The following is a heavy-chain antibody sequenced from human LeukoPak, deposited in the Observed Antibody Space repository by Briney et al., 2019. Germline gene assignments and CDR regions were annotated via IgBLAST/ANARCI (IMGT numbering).Heavy chain of an antibody. CDR2: IYYSGST. CDR3: ARDHYSLVGLGQYYFDY. V-gene: IGHV4-39*07. D-gene: IGHD3-16*01. J-gene: IGHJ4*02. CDR1: GGSISSSSYY. Sequence: KASETLSLTCTVSGGSISSSSYYWGWIRQPPGKGLEWIGSIYYSGSTYYNPSLKSRVTISVDTSKNQFSLKLSSVTAADTAVYYCARDHYSLVGLGQYYFDYWGQGTLVTVSS.